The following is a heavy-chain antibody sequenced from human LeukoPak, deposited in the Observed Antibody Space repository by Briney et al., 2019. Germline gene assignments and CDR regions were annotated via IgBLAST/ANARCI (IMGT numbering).Heavy chain of an antibody. D-gene: IGHD4-17*01. Sequence: EGSLRLSCAASGFTFSSYAMSWVRQAPGKGLERVSIIYSSGSTYYADSVKGRFTISRDDSKNTLYLQMHSLRDEDTAVYYCARHLSGDDIWGQGTMVTVSS. CDR1: GFTFSSYA. CDR2: IYSSGST. CDR3: ARHLSGDDI. V-gene: IGHV3-66*04. J-gene: IGHJ3*01.